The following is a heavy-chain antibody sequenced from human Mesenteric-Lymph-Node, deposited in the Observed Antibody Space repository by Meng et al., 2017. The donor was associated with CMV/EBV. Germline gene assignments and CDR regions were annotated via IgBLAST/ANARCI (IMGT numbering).Heavy chain of an antibody. CDR1: FSLSTSGVG. V-gene: IGHV2-5*02. Sequence: FSLSTSGVGVAWIRQPPGKAPEWLALIYWDDDKRYSPSLDSRLTITKDTSKNQVFLTMTNVDPADTATYYCAHRPPVTYNSGSYYFEYWGQGALVTVSS. D-gene: IGHD3-10*01. CDR3: AHRPPVTYNSGSYYFEY. CDR2: IYWDDDK. J-gene: IGHJ4*02.